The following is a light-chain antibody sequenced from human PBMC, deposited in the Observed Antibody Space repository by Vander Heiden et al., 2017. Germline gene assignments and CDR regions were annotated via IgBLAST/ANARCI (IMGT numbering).Light chain of an antibody. J-gene: IGKJ1*01. CDR1: QSISSW. Sequence: DIQMTQAPSTLSASVGDRVTITCRASQSISSWLAWYQQKPGKAPKLLIYKASSLESGVPSRFSGTGPGTEFTLTISSLQPDDIATYYSQQDNSYPWTFGQGTKVEIK. V-gene: IGKV1-5*03. CDR2: KAS. CDR3: QQDNSYPWT.